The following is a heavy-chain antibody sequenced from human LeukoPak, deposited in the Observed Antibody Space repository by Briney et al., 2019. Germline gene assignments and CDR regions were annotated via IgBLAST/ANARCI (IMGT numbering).Heavy chain of an antibody. J-gene: IGHJ4*02. CDR3: ATVPPYSGYGR. CDR2: VDPEDGET. Sequence: ATVKISCKVSGYTFTDYYMHWVQQAPGKGLGWMGLVDPEDGETIYAEKFQGRVTIPAATSTDTAYRELSSLRSEDTAVYYCATVPPYSGYGRWGQGTLVTVSS. V-gene: IGHV1-69-2*01. D-gene: IGHD5-12*01. CDR1: GYTFTDYY.